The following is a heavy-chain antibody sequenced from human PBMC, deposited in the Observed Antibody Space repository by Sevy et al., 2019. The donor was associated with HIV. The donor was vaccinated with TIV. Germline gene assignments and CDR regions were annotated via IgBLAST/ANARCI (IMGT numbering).Heavy chain of an antibody. V-gene: IGHV1-69*13. Sequence: ASVKVSCKASGGTFSNYAISWVRQAPGQWLEWMGGFIPMFDTANYAQKFQGKVTLTADGSTTTAYMELSSLRSYDTAVYYCAGSYFDSSGYSPLYYYGMDVWGQGTTVTVSS. CDR2: FIPMFDTA. CDR1: GGTFSNYA. D-gene: IGHD3-22*01. J-gene: IGHJ6*02. CDR3: AGSYFDSSGYSPLYYYGMDV.